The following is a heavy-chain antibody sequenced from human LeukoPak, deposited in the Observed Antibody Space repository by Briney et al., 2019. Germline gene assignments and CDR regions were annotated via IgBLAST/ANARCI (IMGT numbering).Heavy chain of an antibody. CDR3: ARDRGGSDWNFHFDY. Sequence: SETLSLTCTVSGGSISSYYWSWIRQPPGKGLEWIEYIYYSGSTNYNPSLKSRVTISVDTSKNQFSLKLSSVTAADTAVYYCARDRGGSDWNFHFDYWGQGTLVTVSS. CDR2: IYYSGST. V-gene: IGHV4-59*12. CDR1: GGSISSYY. D-gene: IGHD1-7*01. J-gene: IGHJ4*02.